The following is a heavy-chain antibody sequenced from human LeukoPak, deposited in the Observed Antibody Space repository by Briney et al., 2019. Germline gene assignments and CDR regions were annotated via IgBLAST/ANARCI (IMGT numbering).Heavy chain of an antibody. J-gene: IGHJ4*02. D-gene: IGHD2-15*01. Sequence: GGSLRLSCAASGFTFSSYGTPWVRQAPGKGLEWVAVIWYDGSNKYYADSVKGRFTISRDNSKNTLYLQMNSLRAEDTAVYYCARGRRVVVAARDYFDYWGQGTLVTVSS. CDR2: IWYDGSNK. CDR1: GFTFSSYG. V-gene: IGHV3-33*01. CDR3: ARGRRVVVAARDYFDY.